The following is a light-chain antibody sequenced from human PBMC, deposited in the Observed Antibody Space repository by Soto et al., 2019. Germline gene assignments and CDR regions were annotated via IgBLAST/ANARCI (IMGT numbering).Light chain of an antibody. Sequence: QSVLTQPPSVSAAPGQKVTISCSGSSSNIGNNYVSWYQQLPGTAPKLLIYDNHKRPSGIPDLFAGSKSGTSGTLDITGLQTGDEADYYCATWDGSLPAEVFGGGTKLTVL. V-gene: IGLV1-51*01. J-gene: IGLJ2*01. CDR1: SSNIGNNY. CDR3: ATWDGSLPAEV. CDR2: DNH.